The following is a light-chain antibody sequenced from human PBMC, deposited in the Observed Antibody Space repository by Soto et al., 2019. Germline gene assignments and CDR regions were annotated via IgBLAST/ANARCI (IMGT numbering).Light chain of an antibody. V-gene: IGKV1-17*01. J-gene: IGKJ1*01. CDR1: QDIRDD. Sequence: DIQMTQSPSSLSASVGDRVTITCRASQDIRDDLGWYQQRPGKAPKRLIFAASSLQSGVPPRFSGSGSGTEFTLTLSSLQPEDIATYYCLQNNSYPWTFGQGTKVDIK. CDR3: LQNNSYPWT. CDR2: AAS.